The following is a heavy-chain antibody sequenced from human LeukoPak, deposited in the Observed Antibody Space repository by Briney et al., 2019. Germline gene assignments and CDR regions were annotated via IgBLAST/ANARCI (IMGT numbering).Heavy chain of an antibody. CDR2: ISYDGSNK. D-gene: IGHD4-17*01. V-gene: IGHV3-30-3*01. Sequence: GGSLRRSCAASGFTFSSYAMHWVRQAPGKGLEWVAVISYDGSNKYYADSVKGRFTISRDNSKNTLYLQMNSLRAEDTAVYHCASITVTSDAFDIWGQGTMVTVSS. CDR1: GFTFSSYA. CDR3: ASITVTSDAFDI. J-gene: IGHJ3*02.